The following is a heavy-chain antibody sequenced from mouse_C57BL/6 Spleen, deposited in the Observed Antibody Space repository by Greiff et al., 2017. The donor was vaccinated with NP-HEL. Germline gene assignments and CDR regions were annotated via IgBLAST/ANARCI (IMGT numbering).Heavy chain of an antibody. CDR2: IYPGDGDT. CDR3: ARWLPLYYFDD. J-gene: IGHJ2*01. V-gene: IGHV1-80*01. CDR1: GYAFSSYW. D-gene: IGHD1-2*01. Sequence: VQLQQSGAELVKPGASVKISCKASGYAFSSYWLNWVKQRPGKGLEWIGQIYPGDGDTNYTGKFKGKATLTADKSSSTAYMQLSSLTSEDSAVYFCARWLPLYYFDDWGKGTTLTVAS.